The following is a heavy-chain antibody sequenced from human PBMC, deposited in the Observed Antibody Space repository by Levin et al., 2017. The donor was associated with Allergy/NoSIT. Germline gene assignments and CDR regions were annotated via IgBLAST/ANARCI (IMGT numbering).Heavy chain of an antibody. CDR1: GGSISSGGYY. V-gene: IGHV4-31*03. Sequence: PSETLSLTCTVSGGSISSGGYYWSWIRQHPGKGLEWIGYIYYSGSTYYNPSLKSRVTISVDTSKNQFSLKLSSVTAADTAVYYCARTGIAAAGWFDPWGQGTLVTVSS. CDR2: IYYSGST. CDR3: ARTGIAAAGWFDP. D-gene: IGHD6-13*01. J-gene: IGHJ5*02.